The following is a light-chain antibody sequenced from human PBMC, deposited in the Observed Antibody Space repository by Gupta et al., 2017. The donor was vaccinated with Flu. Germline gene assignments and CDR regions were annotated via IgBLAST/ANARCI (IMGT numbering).Light chain of an antibody. CDR3: QQYNYWRT. CDR1: QSVSSN. J-gene: IGKJ1*01. CDR2: EAS. V-gene: IGKV3-15*01. Sequence: PGERATLFCRASQSVSSNLAWYQQKPGQAPRLLIYEASTRATDIPARFSGSGSGTEFTLTISSLQSEEFAVYYCQQYNYWRTFGQGTKVEI.